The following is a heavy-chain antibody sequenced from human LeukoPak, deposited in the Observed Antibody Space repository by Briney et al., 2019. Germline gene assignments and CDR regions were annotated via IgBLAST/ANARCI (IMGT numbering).Heavy chain of an antibody. Sequence: GASVKVSCKASGGTFSSYAISWVRQAPGQGLEWMGRIIPILGIANYAQKFQGRVTITADKSTSTAYMELSSLRSEDTAVYYCARSITGTTRRSHPWFDPWGQGTLVTVSS. J-gene: IGHJ5*02. CDR2: IIPILGIA. V-gene: IGHV1-69*04. CDR3: ARSITGTTRRSHPWFDP. D-gene: IGHD1-20*01. CDR1: GGTFSSYA.